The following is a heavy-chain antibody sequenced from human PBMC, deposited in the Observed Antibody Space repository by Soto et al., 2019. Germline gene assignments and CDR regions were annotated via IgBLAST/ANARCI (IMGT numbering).Heavy chain of an antibody. D-gene: IGHD2-2*01. CDR2: IYPGDSDT. V-gene: IGHV5-51*01. Sequence: GESLKICCKGSGYSFTSYWIGWVRQMPGKGLEWMGIIYPGDSDTRYSPSFQGQVTISADKSISTAYLQWSSLKASDTAMYYCARHSYSGYCSSTSCYGFDYWGQGTLVTVSS. CDR3: ARHSYSGYCSSTSCYGFDY. J-gene: IGHJ4*02. CDR1: GYSFTSYW.